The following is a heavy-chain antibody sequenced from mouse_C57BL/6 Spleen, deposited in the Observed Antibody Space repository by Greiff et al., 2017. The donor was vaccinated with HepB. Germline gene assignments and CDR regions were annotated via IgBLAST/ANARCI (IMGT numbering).Heavy chain of an antibody. V-gene: IGHV1-69*01. D-gene: IGHD1-1*01. CDR2: IDPSDSYT. Sequence: LQQSGAELVMPGASVKLSCKASGYTFTSYWMHWVKQRPGQGLEWIGEIDPSDSYTNYNQKFKGKSTLTVYKSSSTAYMQLSSLTSEDSAVYYGARGGDYYGSEDYWGQGTTLTVSS. CDR3: ARGGDYYGSEDY. CDR1: GYTFTSYW. J-gene: IGHJ2*01.